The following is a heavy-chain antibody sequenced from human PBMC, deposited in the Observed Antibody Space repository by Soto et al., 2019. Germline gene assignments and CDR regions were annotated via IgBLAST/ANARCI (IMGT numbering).Heavy chain of an antibody. J-gene: IGHJ4*02. D-gene: IGHD2-2*01. Sequence: SETLSLTCTVSGGSISSGGYYWSWIRQHPGKGLEWIGYIYYSGSTYYNPSLKSRVTISVDTSKNQFSLKLSSVTAADTAVYYCARVQGGYCSSTSCFRYFDYWGQGTLVTSPQ. V-gene: IGHV4-31*03. CDR1: GGSISSGGYY. CDR3: ARVQGGYCSSTSCFRYFDY. CDR2: IYYSGST.